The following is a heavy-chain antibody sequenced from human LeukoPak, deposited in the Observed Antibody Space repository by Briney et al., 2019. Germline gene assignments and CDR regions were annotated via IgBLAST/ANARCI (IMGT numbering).Heavy chain of an antibody. CDR2: INADNGNT. J-gene: IGHJ3*02. CDR3: ARDSSSSDMVDFHKGAFDI. D-gene: IGHD2-15*01. CDR1: VYTFTIYA. V-gene: IGHV1-3*01. Sequence: ASVKVSFKASVYTFTIYAMHWVRQAPGQRLEWMGWINADNGNTKYSQESQGRVPITGDTSASTAYLVLRSLVSDDTAVYYCARDSSSSDMVDFHKGAFDIWGQGTMVTVSS.